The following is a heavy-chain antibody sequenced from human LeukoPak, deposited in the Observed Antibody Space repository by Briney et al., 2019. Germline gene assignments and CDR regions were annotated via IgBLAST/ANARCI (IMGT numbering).Heavy chain of an antibody. Sequence: GGSLRLSCAASGFTFSDAWMSWVRQAPGKGLEWVGRIKSKTDGGTTDYAAPVKGRFTISRDDPKNTLYLQMNSLKTEDTAVYYCTTRGGSFSIFDYWGQGTLVTVSS. D-gene: IGHD1-26*01. CDR3: TTRGGSFSIFDY. J-gene: IGHJ4*02. CDR2: IKSKTDGGTT. CDR1: GFTFSDAW. V-gene: IGHV3-15*01.